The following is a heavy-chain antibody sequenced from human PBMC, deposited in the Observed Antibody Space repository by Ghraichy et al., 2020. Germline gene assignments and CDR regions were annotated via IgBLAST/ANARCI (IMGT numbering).Heavy chain of an antibody. Sequence: GGSLRLSCAASGFTFSSYAMSWVRQAPGKGLEWVSVTRASGGSTYYAASVKGRFTISRDNSKNTLYLQMNSLRAEDTAVYYCAKDHGNYGHYYHHGLDVWGKGTTVTVSS. CDR1: GFTFSSYA. V-gene: IGHV3-23*01. CDR2: TRASGGST. CDR3: AKDHGNYGHYYHHGLDV. J-gene: IGHJ6*04. D-gene: IGHD4-17*01.